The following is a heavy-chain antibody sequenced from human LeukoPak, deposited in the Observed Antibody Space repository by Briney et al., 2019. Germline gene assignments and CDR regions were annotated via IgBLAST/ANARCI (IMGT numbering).Heavy chain of an antibody. CDR1: GGSFGGYY. CDR3: ASIVVPGNWFDP. D-gene: IGHD2-2*01. V-gene: IGHV4-34*01. J-gene: IGHJ5*02. CDR2: INHSGST. Sequence: SETLSLTCAVYGGSFGGYYWSWIRQPPGRGLEWIGEINHSGSTNYNPSLKSRVTISVDTSKNQFSLKLSSVTAADTAVYYCASIVVPGNWFDPWGQGTLVTVSS.